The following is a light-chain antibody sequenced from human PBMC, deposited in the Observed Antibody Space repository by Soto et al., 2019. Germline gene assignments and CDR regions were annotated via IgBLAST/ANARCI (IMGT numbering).Light chain of an antibody. CDR2: GAS. CDR1: QSVSNNY. J-gene: IGKJ5*01. Sequence: EIVLTQSPGTLSLSPGERATFSCRSSQSVSNNYLAWYQQKPGQAPRLLIYGASNRATGIPDRFSGSGSGTDFTLTISSLEPEDFAVYYCQQRSNWPPITFGQGTRLEIK. CDR3: QQRSNWPPIT. V-gene: IGKV3D-20*02.